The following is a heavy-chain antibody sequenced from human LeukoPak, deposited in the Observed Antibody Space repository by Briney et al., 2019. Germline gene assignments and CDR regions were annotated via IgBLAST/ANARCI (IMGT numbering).Heavy chain of an antibody. V-gene: IGHV1-46*01. Sequence: ASVKVSCKASGYTFTTYYMHWVRQAPGQGLEWMGIINPSGGSTSYAQKFQGRVTMTRDTSTSTVYMELSSLRSEDTAVYYCARDGEVASSYGYYYYYMHVWGKGTTVTVSS. J-gene: IGHJ6*03. CDR2: INPSGGST. D-gene: IGHD5-18*01. CDR1: GYTFTTYY. CDR3: ARDGEVASSYGYYYYYMHV.